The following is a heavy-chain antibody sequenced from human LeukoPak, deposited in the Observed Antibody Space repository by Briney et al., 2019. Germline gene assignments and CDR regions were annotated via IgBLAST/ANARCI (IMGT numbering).Heavy chain of an antibody. D-gene: IGHD1-26*01. Sequence: PSETLSLTCTVSGGSISSSSFYWGWIRQPPGRGLEWIGSIYYSGSTYYNPSLESRVTISVDTSKNQFSLKLSSVTAADTAVYYCARHEASGSYYAGWFDPWGQGTLVTVSS. J-gene: IGHJ5*02. CDR2: IYYSGST. CDR1: GGSISSSSFY. V-gene: IGHV4-39*01. CDR3: ARHEASGSYYAGWFDP.